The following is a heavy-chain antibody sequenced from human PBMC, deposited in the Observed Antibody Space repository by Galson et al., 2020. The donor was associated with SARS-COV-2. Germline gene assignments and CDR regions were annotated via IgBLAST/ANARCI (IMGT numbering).Heavy chain of an antibody. D-gene: IGHD6-6*01. V-gene: IGHV3-48*03. CDR2: ISGGADTI. CDR3: ARPIPYSSSSSAFDI. J-gene: IGHJ3*02. Sequence: GGSLRLSCAASGFTFSSSEMNWVRQAPGKGLEWISYISGGADTIHYADSVKGRFTISRDNAKNSLYLQMNSLRADDTATYYCARPIPYSSSSSAFDIWGQGTEVTVSS. CDR1: GFTFSSSE.